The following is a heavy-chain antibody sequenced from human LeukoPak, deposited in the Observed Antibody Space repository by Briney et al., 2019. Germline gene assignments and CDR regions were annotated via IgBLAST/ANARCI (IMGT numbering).Heavy chain of an antibody. CDR2: IYYSGST. CDR3: ARVPADYYDSSGYYYYDAFDI. V-gene: IGHV4-39*07. J-gene: IGHJ3*02. Sequence: SETLSLTCTVSGGSISSSSYYWGWIRQPPGKGLEWIGSIYYSGSTYYNPSLKSRVTISVDTSKNQFSLKLSSVTAADTAVYYCARVPADYYDSSGYYYYDAFDIWGQGTMVTVSS. D-gene: IGHD3-22*01. CDR1: GGSISSSSYY.